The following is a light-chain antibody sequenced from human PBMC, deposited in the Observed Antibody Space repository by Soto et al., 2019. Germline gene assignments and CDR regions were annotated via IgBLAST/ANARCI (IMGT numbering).Light chain of an antibody. CDR2: GVT. CDR1: SSDIGSYVY. CDR3: SIFAGGNSVI. V-gene: IGLV2-8*01. Sequence: QSALTQPPFASGSPGQSVAISCTGTSSDIGSYVYVSWYQQHPGKAPKLLIYGVTQRPSGVPDRFSGSKSGNTASLTVSGLQVEDEADYYCSIFAGGNSVIFGGGTKLTVL. J-gene: IGLJ2*01.